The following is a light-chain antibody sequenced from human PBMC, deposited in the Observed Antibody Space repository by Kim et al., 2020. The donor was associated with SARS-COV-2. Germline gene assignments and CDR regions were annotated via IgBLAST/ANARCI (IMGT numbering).Light chain of an antibody. CDR1: QSVSTTF. V-gene: IGKV3-20*01. CDR2: GAS. CDR3: QQYGSSPWT. J-gene: IGKJ1*01. Sequence: SPGERATLSCRASQSVSTTFLAWYQQKPGQAPRLLIYGASNRATGIPDRFSGSGSGTDFTLTISKLEPEDFAVYYCQQYGSSPWTFGQGTKVDIK.